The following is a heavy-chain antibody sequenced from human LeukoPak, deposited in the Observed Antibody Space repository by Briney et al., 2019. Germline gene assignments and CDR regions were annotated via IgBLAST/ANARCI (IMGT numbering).Heavy chain of an antibody. Sequence: PSETLSLTCTVSGGSISSGSYYWGWIRQPPGKGLEWIGSIYSSGSTYYNPSLKSRVTISVDTSKNQFSLKLSSVTAADTAVYYCARHDVVYPASCYFDYWGQGTLVPVSS. V-gene: IGHV4-39*01. CDR3: ARHDVVYPASCYFDY. D-gene: IGHD2-8*02. CDR2: IYSSGST. CDR1: GGSISSGSYY. J-gene: IGHJ4*02.